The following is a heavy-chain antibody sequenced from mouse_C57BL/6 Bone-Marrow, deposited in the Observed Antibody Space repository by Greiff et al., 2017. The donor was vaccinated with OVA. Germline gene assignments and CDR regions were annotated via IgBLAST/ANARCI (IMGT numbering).Heavy chain of an antibody. Sequence: EVQLQQSGTVLARPGASVKMSCKTSGYTFTSYWMHWVKQRPGQGLEWIGAIYPGNSDTSYNQKFKGKAKLTAVTSASTAYMELSSLTNEDSAVYYCTRGIYGSSSWFAYWGQGTLVTVSA. CDR3: TRGIYGSSSWFAY. D-gene: IGHD1-1*01. CDR2: IYPGNSDT. CDR1: GYTFTSYW. J-gene: IGHJ3*01. V-gene: IGHV1-5*01.